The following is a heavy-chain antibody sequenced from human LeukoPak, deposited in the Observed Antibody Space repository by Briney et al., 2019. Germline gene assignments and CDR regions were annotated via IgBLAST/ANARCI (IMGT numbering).Heavy chain of an antibody. CDR3: ARDRGILDV. CDR1: GGSISSGDYY. Sequence: SETLSLTCTVSGGSISSGDYYLSWIRQPPGKGLEWIGYIYYSGSTNYNPSLKSRVTISVDTSKNQFSLKLSSVTAADTAVYYCARDRGILDVWGKGTTVTVSA. J-gene: IGHJ6*04. V-gene: IGHV4-61*08. CDR2: IYYSGST. D-gene: IGHD3-10*01.